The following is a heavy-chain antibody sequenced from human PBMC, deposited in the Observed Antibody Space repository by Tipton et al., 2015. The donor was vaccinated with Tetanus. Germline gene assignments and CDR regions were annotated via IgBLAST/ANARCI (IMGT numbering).Heavy chain of an antibody. V-gene: IGHV3-48*02. Sequence: SLRLSCAASGFNFKTLGINWVRQAPGKGLEWISYISSSGTTMYYADSVKGRFTISRDNAKNSLFLQVNGLRDEDTAVYYCVNFATSWGQGTLVTVSS. J-gene: IGHJ5*02. CDR2: ISSSGTTM. CDR1: GFNFKTLG. CDR3: VNFATS.